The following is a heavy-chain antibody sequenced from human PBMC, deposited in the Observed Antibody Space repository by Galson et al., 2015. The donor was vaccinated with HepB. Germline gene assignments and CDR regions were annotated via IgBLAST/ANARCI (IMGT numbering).Heavy chain of an antibody. CDR1: GFTFSSYS. CDR3: ASRLAYSSSWYREPGY. CDR2: ISGSGGST. V-gene: IGHV3-23*01. D-gene: IGHD6-13*01. Sequence: SLRLSCAASGFTFSSYSMNWVRQAPGKGLEWVSAISGSGGSTYYADSVKGRFTISRDNSKNTLYLQMNSLRAEDTAVYYCASRLAYSSSWYREPGYWGQGTLVTVSS. J-gene: IGHJ4*02.